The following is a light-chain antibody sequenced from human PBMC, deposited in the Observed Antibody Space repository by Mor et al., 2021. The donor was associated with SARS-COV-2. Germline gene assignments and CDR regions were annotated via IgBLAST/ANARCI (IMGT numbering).Light chain of an antibody. J-gene: IGKJ2*01. CDR2: DAS. Sequence: GRATLSCRASQSLTSNSLAWYQQKPGQPPRLLIFDASSRPTGIPDRFSVSGSGTDFTLTISRVEPEDFAVYHCHQFGSSVFSFG. CDR3: HQFGSSVFS. V-gene: IGKV3-20*01. CDR1: QSLTSNS.